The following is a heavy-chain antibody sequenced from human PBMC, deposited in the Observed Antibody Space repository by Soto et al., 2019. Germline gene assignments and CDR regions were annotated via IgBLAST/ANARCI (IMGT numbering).Heavy chain of an antibody. D-gene: IGHD6-6*01. CDR2: INHGGGT. V-gene: IGHV4-34*01. CDR1: GGSFSGHY. Sequence: PSETLSLTCAVYGGSFSGHYWSWIRQPPGKGLEWIGEINHGGGTNYNPSLKSRVTLSVDTSKNHFSLNLNSVTAADTAVYYCAGVGSSSFDSWGRGTLVTVSS. CDR3: AGVGSSSFDS. J-gene: IGHJ4*02.